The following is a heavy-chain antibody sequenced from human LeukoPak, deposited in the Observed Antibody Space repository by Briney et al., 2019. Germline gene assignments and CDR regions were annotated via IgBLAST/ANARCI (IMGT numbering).Heavy chain of an antibody. CDR2: IKPDGSGK. D-gene: IGHD1-26*01. CDR3: TRDASGDTNSGPRMDV. CDR1: AFTFRTYW. Sequence: PGGSLRLSCAASAFTFRTYWMSWVRPAPRKELEGVAMIKPDGSGKYYVDSVKVLYTISRDNAKNSLYLQMTSLSAEDTAVYYCTRDASGDTNSGPRMDVWGQGTTVTVSS. J-gene: IGHJ6*02. V-gene: IGHV3-7*05.